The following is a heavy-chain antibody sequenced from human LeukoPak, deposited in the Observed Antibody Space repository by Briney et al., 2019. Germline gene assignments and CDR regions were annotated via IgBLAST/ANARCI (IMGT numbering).Heavy chain of an antibody. D-gene: IGHD5-24*01. Sequence: GGSLRLSCAASGFTFDDHGMSWVRQAPGKGLEWVSGIKWDGGRTGYADSVKGRFTISRDNAKNSVYLQMNSLRAEDTALYYCARELLDGYRTDAFDIWGQGTMVTVSS. CDR1: GFTFDDHG. V-gene: IGHV3-20*04. CDR3: ARELLDGYRTDAFDI. CDR2: IKWDGGRT. J-gene: IGHJ3*02.